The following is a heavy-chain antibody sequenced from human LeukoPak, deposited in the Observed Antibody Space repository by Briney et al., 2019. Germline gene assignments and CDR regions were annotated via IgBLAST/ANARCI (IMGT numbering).Heavy chain of an antibody. CDR2: INHSGST. Sequence: SETLSLTCAVYGGSFSGYYWSWIRQPPGKGLEWIGEINHSGSTNYNPSLKSRVTISVDTSKNQFSLKLSSVTAADTAVYYCARGRLRRYSSSWYYFDYWGQGTLVTVSS. CDR1: GGSFSGYY. J-gene: IGHJ4*02. D-gene: IGHD6-13*01. CDR3: ARGRLRRYSSSWYYFDY. V-gene: IGHV4-34*01.